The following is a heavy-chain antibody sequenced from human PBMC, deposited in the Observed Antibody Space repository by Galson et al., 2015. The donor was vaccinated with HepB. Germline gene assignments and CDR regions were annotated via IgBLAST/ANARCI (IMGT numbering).Heavy chain of an antibody. V-gene: IGHV1-69*04. D-gene: IGHD4-17*01. CDR2: IIPILGTA. CDR3: ARFGGSTVTYYNWFDP. J-gene: IGHJ5*02. CDR1: GGTFSSYA. Sequence: SVKVSCKASGGTFSSYAISWVRQAPGQGLEWMGRIIPILGTANYAQKFQGRVTITADKSTSTAYMELSSLRSEDTAVYYCARFGGSTVTYYNWFDPWGQGTLVTVSS.